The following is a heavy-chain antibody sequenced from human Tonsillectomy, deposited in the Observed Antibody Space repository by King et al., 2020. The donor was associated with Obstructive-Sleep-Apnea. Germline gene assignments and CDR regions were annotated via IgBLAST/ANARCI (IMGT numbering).Heavy chain of an antibody. CDR2: ISFDGSNK. J-gene: IGHJ6*02. V-gene: IGHV3-30*04. D-gene: IGHD5-24*01. CDR1: GFTFSNYA. CDR3: ARDRADGPPYYYGMDV. Sequence: VQLVESGGGVVQPGRSLRLSCAASGFTFSNYAMHWVRQAPGKGLEWVAVISFDGSNKYYADSVKGRFTISRDNSKNMLYLPMTSLRPEDTAVYYCARDRADGPPYYYGMDVWGQGTTVTVSS.